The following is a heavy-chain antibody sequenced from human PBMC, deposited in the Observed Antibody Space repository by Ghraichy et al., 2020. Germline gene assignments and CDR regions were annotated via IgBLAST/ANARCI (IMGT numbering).Heavy chain of an antibody. D-gene: IGHD3-10*01. CDR2: ITSGGDAT. Sequence: GSLRLSCAASGFNFNNYAMSWVRQTPGKGLAWVSHITSGGDATNYADSVKGRFTIFRDNSKNTLYLQMITLRVEDTAVYYCAKDAGGSFDYWGQGTLVTVSS. J-gene: IGHJ4*02. CDR1: GFNFNNYA. CDR3: AKDAGGSFDY. V-gene: IGHV3-23*01.